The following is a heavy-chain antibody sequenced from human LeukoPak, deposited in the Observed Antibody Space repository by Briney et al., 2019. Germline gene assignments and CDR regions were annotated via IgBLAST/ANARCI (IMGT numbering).Heavy chain of an antibody. CDR1: GFAFRNYG. V-gene: IGHV3-33*01. J-gene: IGHJ4*02. CDR3: ARGLMTPNTYCDL. D-gene: IGHD2-8*01. Sequence: GGSLRLSCAPSGFAFRNYGMHWVRQAPGKGLEWVSGLWYDGRNKAYADSVKGRFTISRDNSENMLYLQMNSLRDEDTAVYYCARGLMTPNTYCDLWGQGTLVTVSS. CDR2: LWYDGRNK.